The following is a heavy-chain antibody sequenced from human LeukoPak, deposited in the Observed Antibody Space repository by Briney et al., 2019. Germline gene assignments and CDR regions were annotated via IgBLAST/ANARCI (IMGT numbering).Heavy chain of an antibody. V-gene: IGHV3-7*04. CDR3: ARALYYDFWSGSPDDAFDI. CDR1: GFTFSSYA. CDR2: IKQDGSEK. Sequence: GGSLRLSCAASGFTFSSYAMSWVRQAPGKGLEWVANIKQDGSEKYYVDSVKGRFTISRDNAKNSLYLQMNSLRAEDTAVYYCARALYYDFWSGSPDDAFDIWGQGTMVTVSS. J-gene: IGHJ3*02. D-gene: IGHD3-3*01.